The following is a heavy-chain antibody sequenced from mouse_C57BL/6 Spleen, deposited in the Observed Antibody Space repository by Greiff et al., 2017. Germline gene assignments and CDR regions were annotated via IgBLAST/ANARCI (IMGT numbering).Heavy chain of an antibody. CDR2: IYPGSGDT. J-gene: IGHJ1*03. CDR3: ARRTTTVVAHWYFDV. D-gene: IGHD1-1*01. V-gene: IGHV1-76*01. CDR1: GYTFTDYY. Sequence: QVQLQQSGAELVRPGASVKLSCKASGYTFTDYYINWVKQRPGQGLEWIARIYPGSGDTYYNEKFKGKATLTAEKSSSTAYMQLSSLTSEDSAVYFCARRTTTVVAHWYFDVWGTGTTVTVSS.